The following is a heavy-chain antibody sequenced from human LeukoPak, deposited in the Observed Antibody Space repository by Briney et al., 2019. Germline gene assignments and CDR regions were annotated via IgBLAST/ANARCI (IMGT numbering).Heavy chain of an antibody. CDR1: GGSVSRGSYY. Sequence: SETLSLTCTASGGSVSRGSYYWSWIRPPPGKELKWIGYLNYVGSTNYNPSLKSRVTISVDTSKNQFSLKLSSVTAADTAVYYCAGDPRSSGYCSGGSCSDWFDPWGQGTLVTVSS. V-gene: IGHV4-61*01. J-gene: IGHJ5*02. CDR3: AGDPRSSGYCSGGSCSDWFDP. D-gene: IGHD2-15*01. CDR2: LNYVGST.